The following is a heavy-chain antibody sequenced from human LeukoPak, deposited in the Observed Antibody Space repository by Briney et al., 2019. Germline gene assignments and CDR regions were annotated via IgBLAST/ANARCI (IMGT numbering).Heavy chain of an antibody. CDR3: VKSTGELSLGYFDY. J-gene: IGHJ4*02. CDR2: IIPIFGTA. Sequence: SVKVSCKASGGTSSSYAISWVRQAPGQGLEWMGGIIPIFGTANYAQKFQGRVTITADESTSTAYMELSSLRSEDTAVYYCVKSTGELSLGYFDYWGQGTLVTVSS. V-gene: IGHV1-69*13. D-gene: IGHD3-16*02. CDR1: GGTSSSYA.